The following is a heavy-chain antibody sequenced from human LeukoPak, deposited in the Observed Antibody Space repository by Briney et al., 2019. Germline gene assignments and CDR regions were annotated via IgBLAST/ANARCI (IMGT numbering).Heavy chain of an antibody. CDR2: IWYDGSNK. CDR3: ARDSRAGYYDSSGYEDFDY. J-gene: IGHJ4*02. V-gene: IGHV3-33*01. Sequence: GGSLRLSCAASGFTFSSYGMHWVRQALGKGLEWVAVIWYDGSNKYYADSVKGRFTISRDNSKNTLYLQMNSLRAEDTAVYYCARDSRAGYYDSSGYEDFDYWGQGTLVTVSS. D-gene: IGHD3-22*01. CDR1: GFTFSSYG.